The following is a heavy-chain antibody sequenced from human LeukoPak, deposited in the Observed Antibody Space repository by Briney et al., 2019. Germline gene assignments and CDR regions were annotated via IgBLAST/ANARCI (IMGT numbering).Heavy chain of an antibody. Sequence: PSETLSLTCSVSGGSISSGGYYWSWIRQHPGRGLEWIGFIYYGGSTFYNPSLRGRVTISRDTSKNQFSLEVTYVTAADTAVYYCARLVEYRVDLDYWGQGTLVTVSS. CDR2: IYYGGST. CDR1: GGSISSGGYY. D-gene: IGHD2-8*02. CDR3: ARLVEYRVDLDY. J-gene: IGHJ4*02. V-gene: IGHV4-31*03.